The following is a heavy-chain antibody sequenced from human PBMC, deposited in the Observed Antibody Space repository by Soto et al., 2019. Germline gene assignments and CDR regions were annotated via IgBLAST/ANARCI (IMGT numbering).Heavy chain of an antibody. CDR2: ISSSSSYI. Sequence: PGGSLRLSCAASGFTFSSYSMNWVRQAPGKGLEWVSSISSSSSYIYYADSVKGRFTISRDNAKNSLYLQMNSLRAEDTAVYYCARELAYDFWSGYYTDHNWFDPWGQGTLVTVSS. J-gene: IGHJ5*02. V-gene: IGHV3-21*01. CDR3: ARELAYDFWSGYYTDHNWFDP. D-gene: IGHD3-3*01. CDR1: GFTFSSYS.